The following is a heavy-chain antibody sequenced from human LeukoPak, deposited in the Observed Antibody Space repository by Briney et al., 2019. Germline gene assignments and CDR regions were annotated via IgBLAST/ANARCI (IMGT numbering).Heavy chain of an antibody. CDR2: INHSGST. CDR1: GGSFSGYY. Sequence: SETLSLTCAVYGGSFSGYYWGWIRQPPGKGLEWIGEINHSGSTNYNPSLKSRVTISADTSKNQFSLKLSSVTAADTAVYYCARVGAYYDILTGYYSHHIDYWGQGTLVTVSS. D-gene: IGHD3-9*01. J-gene: IGHJ4*02. V-gene: IGHV4-34*01. CDR3: ARVGAYYDILTGYYSHHIDY.